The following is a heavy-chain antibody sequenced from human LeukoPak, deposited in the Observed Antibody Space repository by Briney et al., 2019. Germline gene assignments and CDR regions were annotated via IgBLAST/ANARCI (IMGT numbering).Heavy chain of an antibody. Sequence: PSETLSLTCTVSGGSISSYYWSCIRQPPGERLEWIGYIYYSGSTNYNPSLKSRVTISVDTSKNQFSLKLSSVTAADTAVYYCARDNYGSGSLLLDNWFDPWGQGTLVTVSS. V-gene: IGHV4-59*01. CDR2: IYYSGST. J-gene: IGHJ5*02. D-gene: IGHD3-10*01. CDR3: ARDNYGSGSLLLDNWFDP. CDR1: GGSISSYY.